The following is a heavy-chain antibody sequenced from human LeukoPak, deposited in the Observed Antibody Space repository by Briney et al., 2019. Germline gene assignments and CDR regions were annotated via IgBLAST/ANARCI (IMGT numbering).Heavy chain of an antibody. D-gene: IGHD6-19*01. CDR3: ARDGGWHRFDY. V-gene: IGHV3-7*03. Sequence: PGGSLRLSCAASGFTFNIYSMDWVRQAPGKGLEWVANINEDGSQKYYLGSVTGRFTISRDNAKNSLYLQMNSLSAEDTAMYYCARDGGWHRFDYWGQGTLVIVSS. CDR2: INEDGSQK. CDR1: GFTFNIYS. J-gene: IGHJ4*02.